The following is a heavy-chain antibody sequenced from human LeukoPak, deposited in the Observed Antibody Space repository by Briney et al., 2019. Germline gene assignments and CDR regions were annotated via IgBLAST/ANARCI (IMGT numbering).Heavy chain of an antibody. CDR3: ARGLYDSSGYYTVPFDY. D-gene: IGHD3-22*01. V-gene: IGHV1-18*01. Sequence: ASVKVSCKASGHTFTSYGISWVRQAPGQGLEWMGWISAYNGNTNYAQKLQGRVTMTTDTSTSTAYMELRSLRSDDTAVYYCARGLYDSSGYYTVPFDYWGQGTLVTVSS. J-gene: IGHJ4*02. CDR2: ISAYNGNT. CDR1: GHTFTSYG.